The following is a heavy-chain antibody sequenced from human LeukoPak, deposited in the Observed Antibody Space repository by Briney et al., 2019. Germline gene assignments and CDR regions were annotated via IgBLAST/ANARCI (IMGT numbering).Heavy chain of an antibody. D-gene: IGHD2-21*02. J-gene: IGHJ4*02. CDR2: ISSDGSST. V-gene: IGHV3-74*01. Sequence: GGSLRLSCGAYGFTFRSHWMHWVRQPPGKGLVWVSRISSDGSSTSYADSVKGRFTTSRDNAKNTLYLQMNSLRAEDTAVYYCARDLGGVTDYWGQGTLVTVSS. CDR3: ARDLGGVTDY. CDR1: GFTFRSHW.